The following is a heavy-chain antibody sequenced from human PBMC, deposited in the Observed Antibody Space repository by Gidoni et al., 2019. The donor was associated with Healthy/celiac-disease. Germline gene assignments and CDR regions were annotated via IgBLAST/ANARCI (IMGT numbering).Heavy chain of an antibody. Sequence: QVQLVESGGGVVQPARSRRLACAAPGFTFSCYGMHWVSQAPVKGLEWVEVILYDGSNKYYADSVKGRFTISRDNSKNTLYLQMNSLRAEDTAVYYCARGDIVVVESRARGFDPWGQGTLVTVSS. CDR3: ARGDIVVVESRARGFDP. D-gene: IGHD2-15*01. CDR2: ILYDGSNK. V-gene: IGHV3-33*01. J-gene: IGHJ5*02. CDR1: GFTFSCYG.